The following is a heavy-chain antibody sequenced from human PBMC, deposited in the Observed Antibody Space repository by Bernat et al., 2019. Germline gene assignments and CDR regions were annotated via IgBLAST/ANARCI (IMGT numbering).Heavy chain of an antibody. V-gene: IGHV1-58*01. CDR3: AAGYYYSSGSYYIPDY. CDR2: IVVGSGNT. D-gene: IGHD3-10*01. Sequence: QMQLVQSGPEVKKPGTSVKVSCKASGFTFTSSAVQWVRQARGQRLEWIGWIVVGSGNTNYAQKFQERVTLTRDMSTSTAYLELSSLRSEDTAVYYCAAGYYYSSGSYYIPDYWGQGTLVTVSS. J-gene: IGHJ4*02. CDR1: GFTFTSSA.